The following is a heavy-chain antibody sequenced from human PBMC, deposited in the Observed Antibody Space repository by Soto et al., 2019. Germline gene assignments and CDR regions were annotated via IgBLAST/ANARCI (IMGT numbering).Heavy chain of an antibody. V-gene: IGHV2-70*11. Sequence: SGPTLVNPTQTLTLTCTFSGFSLSTSGMCVSWIRQPPGKALEWLARIDWDDDKYYSTSLKTRLTISKDTSKNQVVLTMTNMDPVDTATYYCARIHYYDSSGYYPYWGQGTLVTVSS. CDR1: GFSLSTSGMC. J-gene: IGHJ4*02. CDR3: ARIHYYDSSGYYPY. CDR2: IDWDDDK. D-gene: IGHD3-22*01.